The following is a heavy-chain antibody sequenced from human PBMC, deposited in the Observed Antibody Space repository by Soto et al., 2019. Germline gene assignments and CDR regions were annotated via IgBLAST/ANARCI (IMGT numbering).Heavy chain of an antibody. CDR3: ARERPQVTTSRGWFDP. CDR2: IYTSGST. Sequence: SETLSLTCTVSGGPISSYYWSWIRQPAGKGLEWIGRIYTSGSTNYNPSLKSRVTMSVDTSKNQFSLKLSSVTAADTAVYYCARERPQVTTSRGWFDPWGQGTLVTVSS. V-gene: IGHV4-4*07. CDR1: GGPISSYY. D-gene: IGHD4-17*01. J-gene: IGHJ5*02.